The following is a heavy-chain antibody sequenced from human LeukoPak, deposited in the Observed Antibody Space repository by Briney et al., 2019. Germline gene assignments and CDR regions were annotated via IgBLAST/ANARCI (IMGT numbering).Heavy chain of an antibody. CDR3: ARVNYGSGSYYRDDAFDI. D-gene: IGHD3-10*01. Sequence: SETLSLTCTVSGGSISSYYWSWIRQPAGKGLEWIGRIYTSGSTNYNSSLKSRVTMSVDTSKNQFSLKLSSVTAADTAVYYCARVNYGSGSYYRDDAFDIWGQGTMVTVSS. CDR2: IYTSGST. CDR1: GGSISSYY. J-gene: IGHJ3*02. V-gene: IGHV4-4*07.